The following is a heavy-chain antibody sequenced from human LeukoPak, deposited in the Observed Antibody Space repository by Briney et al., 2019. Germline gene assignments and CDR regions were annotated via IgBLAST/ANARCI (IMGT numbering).Heavy chain of an antibody. Sequence: GASVRVSCKASGYTFTGYYLHWVRQAPGQGLEWTGWINPDSGVTNYAQKFQGRVSMTRDTSISTAYMDLSRLNFDDTAVYYCAKVGHPTDIVLVPAAHLDLGTFDHWGQGTLVTVSS. D-gene: IGHD2-8*02. CDR3: AKVGHPTDIVLVPAAHLDLGTFDH. CDR1: GYTFTGYY. V-gene: IGHV1-2*02. J-gene: IGHJ4*02. CDR2: INPDSGVT.